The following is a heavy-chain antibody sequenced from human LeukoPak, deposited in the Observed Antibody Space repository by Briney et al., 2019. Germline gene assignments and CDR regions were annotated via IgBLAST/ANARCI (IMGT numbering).Heavy chain of an antibody. CDR2: IYSGGST. D-gene: IGHD2-2*01. CDR3: ARDSDLVVPAATHYYYGMDV. V-gene: IGHV3-66*01. J-gene: IGHJ6*02. CDR1: GFTVSSNY. Sequence: GGSLRLSCAASGFTVSSNYMSWVRQAPGKGLEWVSVIYSGGSTYYADSVKGRFTISRDNSKNTLYLQMNSLRAEDTAVYYCARDSDLVVPAATHYYYGMDVWGQGTTVTVSS.